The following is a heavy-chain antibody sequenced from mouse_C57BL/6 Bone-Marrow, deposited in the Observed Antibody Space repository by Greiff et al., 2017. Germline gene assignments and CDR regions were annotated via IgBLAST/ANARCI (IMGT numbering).Heavy chain of an antibody. CDR2: IDPETGGT. Sequence: VKLMESGAELVRPGASVTLSCKASGYTFTDYEMHWVKQTPVHGLEWIGAIDPETGGTAYNQKFKGKAILTADKSSSTAYMELRSLTSEDSAVYYCTRWATTVVAPFAYWGQGTLVTVSA. D-gene: IGHD1-1*01. CDR1: GYTFTDYE. J-gene: IGHJ3*01. CDR3: TRWATTVVAPFAY. V-gene: IGHV1-15*01.